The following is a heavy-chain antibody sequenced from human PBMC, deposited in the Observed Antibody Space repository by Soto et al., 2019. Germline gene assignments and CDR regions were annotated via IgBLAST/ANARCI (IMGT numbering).Heavy chain of an antibody. CDR3: ARAKITMVRGVISHYCYYGMDV. D-gene: IGHD3-10*01. CDR2: INPNSGGT. J-gene: IGHJ6*02. CDR1: GYTFTGYY. Sequence: ASVKVSCKASGYTFTGYYMHWVRQAPGQGLEWMGWINPNSGGTNYAQKFQGRVTMTRDTSISTAYMELSRLRSDDTAVYYCARAKITMVRGVISHYCYYGMDVWGQGTTVTVSS. V-gene: IGHV1-2*02.